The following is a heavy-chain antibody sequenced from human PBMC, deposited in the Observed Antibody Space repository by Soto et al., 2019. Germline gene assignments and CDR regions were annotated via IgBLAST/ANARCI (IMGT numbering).Heavy chain of an antibody. Sequence: PSETLSLTCTVSGGSVSSGHYYWSWIRQPPGKGLEWIGYIYYSGSTNYNPSLKSRVTISVDTSKNQFSLKLSSVTAADTAVYYCARDVRLSQYYGSGSPANWYFDLWGRGTLVTVSS. CDR3: ARDVRLSQYYGSGSPANWYFDL. D-gene: IGHD3-10*01. J-gene: IGHJ2*01. V-gene: IGHV4-61*01. CDR1: GGSVSSGHYY. CDR2: IYYSGST.